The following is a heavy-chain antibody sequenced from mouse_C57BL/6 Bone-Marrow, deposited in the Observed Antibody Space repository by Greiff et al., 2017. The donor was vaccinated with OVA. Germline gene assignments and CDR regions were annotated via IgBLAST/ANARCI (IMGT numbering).Heavy chain of an antibody. CDR2: ISSGGSYT. V-gene: IGHV5-6*01. J-gene: IGHJ3*01. Sequence: EVQGVESGGDLVKPGGSLKLSCAASGFTFSSYGMSWVRQTPDKRLEWVATISSGGSYTYYPDSVKGRFTISRDNAKNTLYLQMSSLKSEDTAMYYCARHGGNSFAYWGRGTLVTVSA. D-gene: IGHD2-1*01. CDR3: ARHGGNSFAY. CDR1: GFTFSSYG.